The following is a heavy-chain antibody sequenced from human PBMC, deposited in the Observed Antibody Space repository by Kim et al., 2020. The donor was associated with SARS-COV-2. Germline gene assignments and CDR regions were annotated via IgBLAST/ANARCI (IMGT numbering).Heavy chain of an antibody. D-gene: IGHD3-16*01. CDR1: GGSFSDFY. V-gene: IGHV4-34*01. J-gene: IGHJ1*01. CDR3: VRETKRGRSVLEY. Sequence: SETLSLTCAVYGGSFSDFYWNWIRQSPGKGLEWIGEINHRGSTNYNPSLISRVTILVDTSKCQFSLMLNSVTTSDTALFYCVRETKRGRSVLEY. CDR2: INHRGST.